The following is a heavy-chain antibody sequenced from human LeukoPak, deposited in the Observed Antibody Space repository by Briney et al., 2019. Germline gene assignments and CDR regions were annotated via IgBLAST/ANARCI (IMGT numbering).Heavy chain of an antibody. CDR1: GGSISSGDYY. Sequence: PSETLSLTCTVSGGSISSGDYYWRWIRQPPGKGLEWIGYIYYSGSTYYNPSLKSRVTISVDTSKNQFSLKLSSVTAADTAVYYCARDIRSSGYLDAFDIWGQGTMVTVSS. V-gene: IGHV4-30-4*01. J-gene: IGHJ3*02. D-gene: IGHD3-22*01. CDR3: ARDIRSSGYLDAFDI. CDR2: IYYSGST.